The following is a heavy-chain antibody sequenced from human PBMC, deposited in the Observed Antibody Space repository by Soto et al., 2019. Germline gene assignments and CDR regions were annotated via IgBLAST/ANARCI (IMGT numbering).Heavy chain of an antibody. CDR2: ISYDGSNK. V-gene: IGHV3-30-3*01. J-gene: IGHJ6*02. CDR1: GFTFSSYA. Sequence: GGSLRLSCAASGFTFSSYAMHWVRQAPGKGLEWVAVISYDGSNKYYADSVKGRFTISRDNSKNTLYLQMNSLRAEDTAVYYFARDVVVATYYYYYYGMDVWGQGTTVTVSS. CDR3: ARDVVVATYYYYYYGMDV. D-gene: IGHD2-15*01.